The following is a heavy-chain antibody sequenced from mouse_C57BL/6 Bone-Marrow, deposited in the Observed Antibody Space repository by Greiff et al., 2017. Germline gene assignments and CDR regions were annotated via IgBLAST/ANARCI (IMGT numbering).Heavy chain of an antibody. Sequence: EVKLQESGPELVKPGASVKISCKASGYSFTDYNMNWVKQSNGKSLEWIGVINPNYGTTSYNQKFKGKATLTVDQSSSTAYMQLNSLTSEDSAVYYCARSGIYYGNYDNYFDYWGQGTTLTVSS. CDR2: INPNYGTT. CDR1: GYSFTDYN. J-gene: IGHJ2*01. V-gene: IGHV1-39*01. D-gene: IGHD2-1*01. CDR3: ARSGIYYGNYDNYFDY.